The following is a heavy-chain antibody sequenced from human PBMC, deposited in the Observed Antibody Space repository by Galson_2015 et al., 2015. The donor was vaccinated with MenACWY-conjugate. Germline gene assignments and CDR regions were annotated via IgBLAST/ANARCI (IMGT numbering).Heavy chain of an antibody. V-gene: IGHV3-23*01. CDR1: GFTFGNYG. Sequence: SLRLSCAGSGFTFGNYGMSWVRQAPGKGLEWVSTISTSGRSTYYADSVKGRFTISRDNSQNTLYLQMNRPRAEDTAVYYCAKDRNYGSGPLAVFDSSGPGTPVTLSS. J-gene: IGHJ4*01. CDR2: ISTSGRST. D-gene: IGHD3-10*01. CDR3: AKDRNYGSGPLAVFDS.